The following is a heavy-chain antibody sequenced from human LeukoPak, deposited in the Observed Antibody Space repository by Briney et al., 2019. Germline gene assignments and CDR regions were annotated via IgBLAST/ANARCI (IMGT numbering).Heavy chain of an antibody. D-gene: IGHD2/OR15-2a*01. V-gene: IGHV1-2*02. J-gene: IGHJ4*02. Sequence: ASVKVSCKAFGYAFTGYYMHWVRQAPGQGLEWMGCINPNSGGTNYAQKFQGRVTMTSDTSTSTAYMELSSLRSEDTAVYYCARGEYYFDYWGQGTLVTVSS. CDR2: INPNSGGT. CDR3: ARGEYYFDY. CDR1: GYAFTGYY.